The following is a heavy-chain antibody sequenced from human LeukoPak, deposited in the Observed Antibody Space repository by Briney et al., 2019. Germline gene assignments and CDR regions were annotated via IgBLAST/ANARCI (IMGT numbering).Heavy chain of an antibody. CDR2: IFTSGRT. Sequence: SETLSLTCTVSGGSISTFYWSWIRQPAGKGLEWTGRIFTSGRTNYNPSLKSRVTMSVDTSKNQFSLKLSSVTAADTAIYYCATYRQVLLPFESWGQGTLVTVSS. CDR3: ATYRQVLLPFES. CDR1: GGSISTFY. J-gene: IGHJ4*02. V-gene: IGHV4-4*07. D-gene: IGHD2-8*02.